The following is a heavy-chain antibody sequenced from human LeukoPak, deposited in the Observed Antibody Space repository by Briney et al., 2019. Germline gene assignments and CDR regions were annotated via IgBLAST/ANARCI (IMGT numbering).Heavy chain of an antibody. D-gene: IGHD3-16*02. V-gene: IGHV3-33*06. CDR3: AKGRYDYVWGSYRYTRAYFDY. CDR2: IWYDGSNK. Sequence: GGSLRLSCAASGFTFSSYGMHWVRQAPGKGLEWVAVIWYDGSNKYYADSVKGRFTISRDNSKNTLYLQMNSLRAEDTAVYYCAKGRYDYVWGSYRYTRAYFDYWGQGTLVTVSS. CDR1: GFTFSSYG. J-gene: IGHJ4*02.